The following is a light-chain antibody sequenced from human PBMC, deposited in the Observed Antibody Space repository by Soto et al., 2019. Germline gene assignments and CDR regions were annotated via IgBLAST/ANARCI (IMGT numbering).Light chain of an antibody. V-gene: IGKV1-5*01. Sequence: DIQMTHYPYTLSASVGDSVTITCRASHSIGSWLAWYQQKPGKAPKLLIYDASSLESGVPSRFSGSGSGTEFTLTISSLQPDDFATYYCQQYNSYSGTFGQGTRLEIK. CDR3: QQYNSYSGT. CDR2: DAS. CDR1: HSIGSW. J-gene: IGKJ5*01.